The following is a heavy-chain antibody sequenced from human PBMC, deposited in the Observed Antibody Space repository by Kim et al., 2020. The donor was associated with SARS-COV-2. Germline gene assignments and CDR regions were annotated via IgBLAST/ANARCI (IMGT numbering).Heavy chain of an antibody. V-gene: IGHV4-59*13. Sequence: SETLSLTCTVSGGSISSYYWSWIRQPPGKGLEWIGYIYYSGSTNYNPSLKSRVTISVDTSKNQFSLKLSSVTAADTAVYYCARIAAADWYFDLWGRGTLVTVSS. CDR2: IYYSGST. CDR3: ARIAAADWYFDL. D-gene: IGHD6-13*01. J-gene: IGHJ2*01. CDR1: GGSISSYY.